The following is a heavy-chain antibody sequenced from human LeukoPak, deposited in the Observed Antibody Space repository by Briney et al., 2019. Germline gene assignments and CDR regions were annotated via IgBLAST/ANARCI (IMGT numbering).Heavy chain of an antibody. J-gene: IGHJ4*02. CDR3: TRRSGDSGYDY. CDR1: GYTVNDYY. Sequence: ASVKVSCKASGYTVNDYYMHWVRQAPGQGLEWMGWIDFKNGGTKYAQKFQGRVTLTRDTSISTVYMELSSLRSDDAAVFYCTRRSGDSGYDYWGQGTLVTASS. CDR2: IDFKNGGT. D-gene: IGHD1-26*01. V-gene: IGHV1-2*02.